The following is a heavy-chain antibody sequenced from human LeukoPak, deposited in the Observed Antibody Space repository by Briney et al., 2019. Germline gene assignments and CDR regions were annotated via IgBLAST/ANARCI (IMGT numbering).Heavy chain of an antibody. Sequence: ASVKVSCKASGYTFISYGISWVRQAPGQGPEWMGWVSAYNGNTSYVQKFQGRVTMTTDTSTRTVYMELRSLRSDDTAVYYCARDLSYGSGIRNFDYWGQGTLVIVPS. J-gene: IGHJ4*02. CDR3: ARDLSYGSGIRNFDY. D-gene: IGHD3-10*01. CDR1: GYTFISYG. V-gene: IGHV1-18*01. CDR2: VSAYNGNT.